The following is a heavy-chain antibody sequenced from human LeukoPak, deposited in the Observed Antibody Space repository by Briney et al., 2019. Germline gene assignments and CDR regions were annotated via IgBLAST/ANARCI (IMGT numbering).Heavy chain of an antibody. V-gene: IGHV1-46*04. J-gene: IGHJ4*02. CDR3: ARAYLTVTGTAY. D-gene: IGHD1-1*01. CDR2: INPSGGST. Sequence: ASVKVSCKASGYTFTSYSMHWVRQAPGQGLEWMGMINPSGGSTSYAQKLQGRVTMTRDTSASTVYMELSSLRSEDTAVYYCARAYLTVTGTAYCGQGTLVTVSS. CDR1: GYTFTSYS.